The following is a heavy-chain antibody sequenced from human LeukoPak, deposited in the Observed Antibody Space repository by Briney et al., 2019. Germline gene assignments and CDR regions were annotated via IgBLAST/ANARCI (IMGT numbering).Heavy chain of an antibody. CDR3: TTELVWFGVLAH. V-gene: IGHV3-23*01. Sequence: PGGSLRLSCAASGFTFSSYAMSWVRQAPGKGLEWVSGTSGNGATTYYADSVKGRFTISRDNSKNTLYLQMNSLRAEDTGVYYCTTELVWFGVLAHWGQGTLATVSS. CDR2: TSGNGATT. J-gene: IGHJ4*02. CDR1: GFTFSSYA. D-gene: IGHD3-10*01.